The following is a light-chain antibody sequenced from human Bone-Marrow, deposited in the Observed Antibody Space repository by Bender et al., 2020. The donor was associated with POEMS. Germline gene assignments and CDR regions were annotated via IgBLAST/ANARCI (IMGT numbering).Light chain of an antibody. CDR2: DVN. Sequence: QSALTQPASVSGSPGQSITISCTGTSSDVGTYNLVSWYQQHPGKAPKLMIYDVNTRPSGISNRFSGSKAGNTASLTISGLQAEDEADYYCSSYASSTTLVVFGTGTKVTVL. CDR3: SSYASSTTLVV. CDR1: SSDVGTYNL. V-gene: IGLV2-14*02. J-gene: IGLJ1*01.